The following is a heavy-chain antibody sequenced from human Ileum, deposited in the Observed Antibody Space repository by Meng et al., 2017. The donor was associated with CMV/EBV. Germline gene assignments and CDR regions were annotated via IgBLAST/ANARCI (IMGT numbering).Heavy chain of an antibody. D-gene: IGHD1-26*01. CDR2: IDTNTGNP. J-gene: IGHJ4*02. CDR1: GYTFTSNN. Sequence: CKTSGYTFTSNNIIWVRQAPGRGPEWMGWIDTNTGNPTYAQGFTGRFVFSLDTSVKTAYLQISSLKAEDTAVYYCARDGLSGRYFDYWGQGTLVTVSS. V-gene: IGHV7-4-1*02. CDR3: ARDGLSGRYFDY.